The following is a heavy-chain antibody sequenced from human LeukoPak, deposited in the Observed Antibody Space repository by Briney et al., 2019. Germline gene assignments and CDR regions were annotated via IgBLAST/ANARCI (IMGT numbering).Heavy chain of an antibody. V-gene: IGHV1-18*01. CDR1: GGTFSSYA. J-gene: IGHJ6*02. Sequence: ASVKVSCKASGGTFSSYAISWVRQAPGQGLEWMGWISAYNGNTNYAQKLQGRVTMTTDTSTSTAYMELRSLRSDDTAVYYCARDPKITMVRGVISPLYYYYGMDVWGQGTLVTVSS. CDR3: ARDPKITMVRGVISPLYYYYGMDV. CDR2: ISAYNGNT. D-gene: IGHD3-10*01.